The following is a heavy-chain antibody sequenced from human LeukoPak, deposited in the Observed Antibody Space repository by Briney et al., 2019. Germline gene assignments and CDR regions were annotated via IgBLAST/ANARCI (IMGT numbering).Heavy chain of an antibody. CDR2: IFGSGGSA. D-gene: IGHD6-19*01. CDR3: AKTTTGYSSGRYPGWPVDY. CDR1: GFTFSSYA. J-gene: IGHJ4*02. Sequence: GGSLRLSCAASGFTFSSYAMYWVRQAPGKGLEWVSGIFGSGGSAYYADSVKGRFTISRDNSKNRVYLEMNSLRADDTAVYYCAKTTTGYSSGRYPGWPVDYWGQGTLVTVSS. V-gene: IGHV3-23*01.